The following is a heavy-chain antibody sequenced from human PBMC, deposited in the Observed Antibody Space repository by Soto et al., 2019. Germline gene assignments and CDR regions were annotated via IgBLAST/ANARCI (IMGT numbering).Heavy chain of an antibody. CDR2: IIPLLGTA. CDR3: ARVVRFQWNIVGTPHAFDI. D-gene: IGHD2-21*01. CDR1: GDTFSRYA. Sequence: QVQLVQSGAEVKKPGSSVKVSCKASGDTFSRYAIGWVRQAPGQGLEWMGGIIPLLGTANYAQKFQDRVTINADESTRTVYMELSSLTSEDTALYDCARVVRFQWNIVGTPHAFDIWGQGKMVTVSS. V-gene: IGHV1-69*01. J-gene: IGHJ3*02.